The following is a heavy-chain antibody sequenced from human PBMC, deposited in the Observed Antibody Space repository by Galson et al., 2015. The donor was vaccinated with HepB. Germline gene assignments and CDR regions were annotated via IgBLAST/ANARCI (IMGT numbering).Heavy chain of an antibody. Sequence: SVKVSCKASGYTFTSYGISWVRQAPGQGLEWMGWVSAYNGNTNYAQKLQGRVTMTTDTSTSTAYMELRSLRSDDTAVYYCARDPPRYDSSGYYPFSRETKPKNFDYWGQGTLVTVSS. CDR3: ARDPPRYDSSGYYPFSRETKPKNFDY. D-gene: IGHD3-22*01. CDR2: VSAYNGNT. CDR1: GYTFTSYG. J-gene: IGHJ4*02. V-gene: IGHV1-18*04.